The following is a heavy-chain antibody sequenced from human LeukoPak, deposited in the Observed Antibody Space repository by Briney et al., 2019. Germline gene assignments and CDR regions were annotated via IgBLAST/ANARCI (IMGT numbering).Heavy chain of an antibody. D-gene: IGHD2-2*01. CDR2: IYYSGST. J-gene: IGHJ5*02. CDR3: ASHHVVVPANWFDP. CDR1: GGSISSSSYY. Sequence: PSETLSLTCTVSGGSISSSSYYWGWIRQPPGKGLEWFGRIYYSGSTYYNPSLKSRVTISVDTSKNQFSLKLCSVTAADTAVYYCASHHVVVPANWFDPWGQGTLVTVSS. V-gene: IGHV4-39*01.